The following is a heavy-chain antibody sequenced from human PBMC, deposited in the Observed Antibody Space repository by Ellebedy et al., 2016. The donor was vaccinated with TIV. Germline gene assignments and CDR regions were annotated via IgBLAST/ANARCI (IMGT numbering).Heavy chain of an antibody. V-gene: IGHV5-51*01. CDR3: ARHRGSYCRSGSCYLDY. CDR2: IYPGDSDT. CDR1: GYSFTNYW. D-gene: IGHD2-15*01. J-gene: IGHJ4*02. Sequence: GESLKISXKGSGYSFTNYWIDWVRQMPGRGLEWMGIIYPGDSDTRYSPSFQGQVTISADKSISTAYLQWSSLKASDTAIYYCARHRGSYCRSGSCYLDYWGQGTLVTVSS.